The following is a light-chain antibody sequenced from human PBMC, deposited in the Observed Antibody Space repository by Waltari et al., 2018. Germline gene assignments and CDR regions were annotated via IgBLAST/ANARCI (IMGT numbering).Light chain of an antibody. V-gene: IGLV3-19*01. CDR3: HSRETFSTRL. CDR1: SLRRYY. Sequence: SSDLTQDPSVSVALGQTVRITCQGDSLRRYYASWYQQRPWQAPILVLYGPGNRPSGIPDRFSGSTSGNTASLTITGAQAEDEADYYCHSRETFSTRLFGGGTRLTV. CDR2: GPG. J-gene: IGLJ2*01.